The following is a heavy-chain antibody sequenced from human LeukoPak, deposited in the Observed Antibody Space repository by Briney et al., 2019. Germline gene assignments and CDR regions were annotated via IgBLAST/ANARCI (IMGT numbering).Heavy chain of an antibody. CDR1: RYRLNSYY. Sequence: GESLTISFSLSRYRLNSYYVIWVPQMPGKGLKCMGNLYHSDYYTNYSPSFQGHLNLPTEKAIITAYLQWSSLKASATARYYCARGRSRSSWQFGFDYWGQGTLVTVSS. J-gene: IGHJ4*02. CDR2: LYHSDYYT. D-gene: IGHD6-13*01. V-gene: IGHV5-10-1*01. CDR3: ARGRSRSSWQFGFDY.